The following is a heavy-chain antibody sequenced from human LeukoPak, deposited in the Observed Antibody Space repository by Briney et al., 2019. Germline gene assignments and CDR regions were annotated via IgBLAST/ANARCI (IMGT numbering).Heavy chain of an antibody. D-gene: IGHD4-17*01. CDR1: GGSPTRGGYS. Sequence: SETLSLTSALSGGSPTRGGYSRGSVRQPPGGGLERSGCIYHSGGTSYNTSPKRRVTISVDRSKHQFSLKLSSVTAADTAVYYCARVGAYGDYYIWGEGTLVTVSP. CDR2: IYHSGGT. CDR3: ARVGAYGDYYI. V-gene: IGHV4-30-2*01. J-gene: IGHJ4*02.